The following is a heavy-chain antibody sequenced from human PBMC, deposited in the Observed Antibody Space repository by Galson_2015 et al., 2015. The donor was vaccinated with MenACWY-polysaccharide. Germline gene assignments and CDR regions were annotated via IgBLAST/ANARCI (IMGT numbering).Heavy chain of an antibody. Sequence: SLRLSCAASGFTFRNYGMYWVRQAPGKGLEWVTVISYDGSDKYYADSVRGRFTTSRDNSKNTLYLQMNSLRAEDTAVYYCAAWRRTYYFDYWGQGTLVTVSS. CDR1: GFTFRNYG. D-gene: IGHD1-1*01. J-gene: IGHJ4*02. V-gene: IGHV3-30*03. CDR2: ISYDGSDK. CDR3: AAWRRTYYFDY.